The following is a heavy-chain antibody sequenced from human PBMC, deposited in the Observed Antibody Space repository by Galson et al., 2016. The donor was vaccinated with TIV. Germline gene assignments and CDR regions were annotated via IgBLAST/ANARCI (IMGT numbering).Heavy chain of an antibody. Sequence: SLRLSCAASGFTFSSSAMTWVRHAPGKGLEWVSSIASSGAAYFSDSVDGRFALSRDNSKNTVFLQMNSLRADDTAVYYCAKEATKWLQLSYIDYWGQGIQVTVSS. D-gene: IGHD5-24*01. J-gene: IGHJ4*02. V-gene: IGHV3-23*01. CDR1: GFTFSSSA. CDR2: IASSGAA. CDR3: AKEATKWLQLSYIDY.